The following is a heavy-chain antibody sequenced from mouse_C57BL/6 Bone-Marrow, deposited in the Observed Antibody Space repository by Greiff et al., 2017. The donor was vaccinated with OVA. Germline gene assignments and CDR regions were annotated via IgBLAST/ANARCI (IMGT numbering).Heavy chain of an antibody. Sequence: QVQLKQSGAELVKPGASVKLSCKASGYTFTESTIHWVKQRSGKGLEWIGWFYPGSGSIKYHEKFKDKATLTADKPSITVYMELSILTSEYSSVYFCARHEDGYCVWFAYWGQGTLVTVSA. D-gene: IGHD2-3*01. J-gene: IGHJ3*01. CDR2: FYPGSGSI. CDR3: ARHEDGYCVWFAY. V-gene: IGHV1-62-2*01. CDR1: GYTFTEST.